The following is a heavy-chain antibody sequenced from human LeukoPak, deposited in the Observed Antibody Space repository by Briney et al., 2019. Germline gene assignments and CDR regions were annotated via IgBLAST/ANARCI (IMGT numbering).Heavy chain of an antibody. J-gene: IGHJ4*02. CDR3: ARDFPPSPDTAIVFDY. V-gene: IGHV3-33*01. D-gene: IGHD5-18*01. CDR2: IWYDGSNK. Sequence: GPSLTLSCATTGFTFSSYGMQWVRQAPGKWLEWVAVIWYDGSNKYYADSVKGRFTISRDNSKYTLYLQMNSLRDEDTAVYYCARDFPPSPDTAIVFDYWGQGTLVTAS. CDR1: GFTFSSYG.